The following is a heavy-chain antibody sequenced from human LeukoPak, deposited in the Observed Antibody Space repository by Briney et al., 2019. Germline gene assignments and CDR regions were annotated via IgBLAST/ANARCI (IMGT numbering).Heavy chain of an antibody. D-gene: IGHD2-2*02. CDR1: GDSISNDDFY. CDR3: ARDTHDYPYYRDV. CDR2: IYYSGNT. J-gene: IGHJ6*03. V-gene: IGHV4-30-4*08. Sequence: SQTLSLTCTVSGDSISNDDFYWSWIRQSPGKGLEWIGYIYYSGNTYYNPSLESRVTIAVDTSKNQFSLKLSSVTAADTAVYYCARDTHDYPYYRDVWGKGTTVTVSS.